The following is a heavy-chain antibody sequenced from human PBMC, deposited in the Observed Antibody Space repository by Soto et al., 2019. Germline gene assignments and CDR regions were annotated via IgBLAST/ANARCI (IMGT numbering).Heavy chain of an antibody. CDR1: GGSISSGGYY. CDR3: ASRYAPSEFDH. V-gene: IGHV4-31*03. Sequence: SETLSLTCTVSGGSISSGGYYWSWIRQHPGKGLEWIGYIYYSGSTQYNPSLKSRFTIFVDTSKNEFSLKVTSVTAADTGVYFCASRYAPSEFDHWGQGSLVTVSS. CDR2: IYYSGST. J-gene: IGHJ4*02. D-gene: IGHD2-2*01.